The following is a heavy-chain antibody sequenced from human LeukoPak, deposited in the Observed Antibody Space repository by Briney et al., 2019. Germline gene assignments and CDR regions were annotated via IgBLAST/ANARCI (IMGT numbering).Heavy chain of an antibody. J-gene: IGHJ6*02. CDR3: AASGYYGMDV. Sequence: GVSLRLSCAASAFTFGDYYMSWIRQAPGKGLEWLSHVSSSGSDIYNADSVRGRFTISRDNAKNPLYLQMNDLRAEDTAVYYCAASGYYGMDVWGQGTTVTVSS. CDR2: VSSSGSDI. V-gene: IGHV3-11*01. CDR1: AFTFGDYY.